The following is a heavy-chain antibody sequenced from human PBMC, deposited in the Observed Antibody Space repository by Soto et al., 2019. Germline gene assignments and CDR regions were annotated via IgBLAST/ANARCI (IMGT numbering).Heavy chain of an antibody. D-gene: IGHD4-17*01. CDR1: GFSLTTPDAG. J-gene: IGHJ4*02. V-gene: IGHV2-5*02. CDR2: IFGDDEK. CDR3: AHRRGVYGGISFDF. Sequence: QITLKESGPALVTPTQTLTLTCSFSGFSLTTPDAGVDWIRQAPGKALECLAVIFGDDEKRYSPSLRARLTVTRDTSKTQVVLTMANVDPLDTGTYYCAHRRGVYGGISFDFWGPGALVTVSS.